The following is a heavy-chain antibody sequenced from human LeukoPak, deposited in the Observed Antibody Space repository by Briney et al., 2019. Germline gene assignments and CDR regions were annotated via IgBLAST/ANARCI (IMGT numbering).Heavy chain of an antibody. D-gene: IGHD4-23*01. Sequence: GASVKVSCKASGYTFTSYAMHWVRQAPGQRLEWMGWINVGNGNTRYSQNLQGRVTITRDTSASTAYMELSSLRSEDTAVYYCARGGGNSNTPFDYWGQGALVTVSS. J-gene: IGHJ4*02. CDR1: GYTFTSYA. CDR2: INVGNGNT. V-gene: IGHV1-3*01. CDR3: ARGGGNSNTPFDY.